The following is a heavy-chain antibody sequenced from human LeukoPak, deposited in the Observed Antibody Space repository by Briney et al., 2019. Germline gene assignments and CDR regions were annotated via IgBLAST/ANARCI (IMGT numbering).Heavy chain of an antibody. V-gene: IGHV4-59*08. D-gene: IGHD3-10*01. J-gene: IGHJ3*02. CDR3: ARVPDYYGSGRGAFDI. Sequence: PSETLSLTCTVSGGSISSYYWSWIRQPPGKGLEWIGYIYYSGSTYYNPSLKSRVTISVDTSKNQFSLKLSSVTAADTAVYYCARVPDYYGSGRGAFDIWGQGTMVTVSS. CDR1: GGSISSYY. CDR2: IYYSGST.